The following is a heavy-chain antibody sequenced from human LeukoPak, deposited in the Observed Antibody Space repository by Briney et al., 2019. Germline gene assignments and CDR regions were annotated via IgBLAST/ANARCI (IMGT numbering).Heavy chain of an antibody. V-gene: IGHV4-59*01. CDR2: IYYSGST. CDR3: ARGGYYGSGNDFRFDP. Sequence: PSETLSLTCTVSGGSIRSYYWSWIRQPPGKGLEWIGYIYYSGSTNYKPSLKSRVTISVDTSKNQFPLKLSSVTAADTAVYYCARGGYYGSGNDFRFDPWGQGTLVTVSS. J-gene: IGHJ5*02. D-gene: IGHD3-10*01. CDR1: GGSIRSYY.